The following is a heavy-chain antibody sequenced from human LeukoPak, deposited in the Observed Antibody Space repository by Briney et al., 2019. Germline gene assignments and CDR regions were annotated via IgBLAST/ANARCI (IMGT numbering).Heavy chain of an antibody. CDR2: INSDGSIT. V-gene: IGHV3-74*01. Sequence: PGGSLRLSCAASGFTFTTYWVHWVRHAPGKGLVWVSHINSDGSITSYADSVKGRFTISRDNAENTLYVQMNSLRDEDTAVYYCAKDQRWESPHYLDSWGQGTLVTVPS. D-gene: IGHD1-26*01. J-gene: IGHJ4*02. CDR1: GFTFTTYW. CDR3: AKDQRWESPHYLDS.